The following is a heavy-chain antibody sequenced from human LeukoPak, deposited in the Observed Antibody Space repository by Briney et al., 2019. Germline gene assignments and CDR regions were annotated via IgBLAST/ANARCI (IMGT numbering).Heavy chain of an antibody. V-gene: IGHV1-18*01. J-gene: IGHJ3*02. CDR3: AILVGVLTGPDAFDI. Sequence: ASVKVSCKASGGTFSSYTISWVRQAPGQGLEWMGWISAYNGNTNYAQKLQGRVTMTTDTSTSTAYMELRSLRSDDTAVYYCAILVGVLTGPDAFDIWGQGTMVTVSS. D-gene: IGHD3-9*01. CDR2: ISAYNGNT. CDR1: GGTFSSYT.